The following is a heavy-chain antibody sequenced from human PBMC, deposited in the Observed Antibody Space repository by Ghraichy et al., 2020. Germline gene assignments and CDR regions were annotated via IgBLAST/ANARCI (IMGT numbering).Heavy chain of an antibody. Sequence: SVKVSCKASGGTFSSYAISWVRQAPGQGLEWMGGIIPIFGTANYAQKFQGRVTITTDESTSTAYMELSSLRSEDTAVYYCARDGCTNGVCYTSSRGMDVWGQGTTVTVSS. CDR3: ARDGCTNGVCYTSSRGMDV. D-gene: IGHD2-8*01. J-gene: IGHJ6*02. V-gene: IGHV1-69*05. CDR1: GGTFSSYA. CDR2: IIPIFGTA.